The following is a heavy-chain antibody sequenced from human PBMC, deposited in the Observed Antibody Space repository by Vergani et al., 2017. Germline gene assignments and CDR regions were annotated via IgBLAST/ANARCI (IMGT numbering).Heavy chain of an antibody. CDR3: ARGLGYCSGGSCYSGDAFDI. Sequence: EVQMVESGGGLVQPGGSLRLSCAASGFTFSSYEMNWVRQAPGKGLEWVSYIISSGSNIYYADSVKGRFTISRDNAKNSLYLQMNSLRAEDTAVYYCARGLGYCSGGSCYSGDAFDIWGQGTMVTVSS. D-gene: IGHD2-15*01. J-gene: IGHJ3*02. V-gene: IGHV3-48*03. CDR1: GFTFSSYE. CDR2: IISSGSNI.